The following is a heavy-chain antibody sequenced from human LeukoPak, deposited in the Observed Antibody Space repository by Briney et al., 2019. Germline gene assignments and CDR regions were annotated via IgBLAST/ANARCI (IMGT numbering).Heavy chain of an antibody. CDR2: IIPILGIA. J-gene: IGHJ4*02. Sequence: ASVKVSCRASGGTFSSYTISWVRQAPGQGLEWMGRIIPILGIANYAQKFQGRVTITADKSTSTAYMELSSLRSEDTAVYYCAPGFGGGTTDYFDYWGQGTLVTVSS. D-gene: IGHD3-16*01. CDR1: GGTFSSYT. V-gene: IGHV1-69*02. CDR3: APGFGGGTTDYFDY.